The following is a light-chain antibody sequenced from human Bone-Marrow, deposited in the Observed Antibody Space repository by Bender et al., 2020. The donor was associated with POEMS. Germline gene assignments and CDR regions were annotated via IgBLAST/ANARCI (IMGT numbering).Light chain of an antibody. CDR3: QVWDSNTSHVV. CDR1: KIWSKS. Sequence: SYVLTQPPSVSVAPGQTARITCGGEKIWSKSVHWYQHKPGQAPVLVVYDDVDRPSGIPERFSGSNSGNTAALTISRVEAGDEADYYCQVWDSNTSHVVFGGGTKLTV. CDR2: DDV. J-gene: IGLJ2*01. V-gene: IGLV3-21*02.